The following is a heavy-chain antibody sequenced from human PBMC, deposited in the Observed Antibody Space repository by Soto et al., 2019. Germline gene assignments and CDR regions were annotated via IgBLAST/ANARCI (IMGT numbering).Heavy chain of an antibody. CDR2: IYYSGPS. CDR1: GGSVSRDSNF. CDR3: ARGYSHYAH. V-gene: IGHV4-61*01. J-gene: IGHJ4*02. D-gene: IGHD4-4*01. Sequence: SETLSLTCVVSGGSVSRDSNFWSWIRQPPGKGLEWIGYIYYSGPSRYNPSLESRVTISIDSSKNQVSLTLTSVTAADTAVYYCARGYSHYAHWGRGTLVT.